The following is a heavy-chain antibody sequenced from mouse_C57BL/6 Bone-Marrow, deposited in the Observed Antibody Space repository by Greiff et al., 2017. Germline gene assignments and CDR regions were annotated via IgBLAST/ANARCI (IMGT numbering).Heavy chain of an antibody. J-gene: IGHJ2*01. D-gene: IGHD1-1*01. CDR2: ISYDGSN. V-gene: IGHV3-6*01. CDR1: GYSITSGYY. Sequence: VQLKQSGPGLVKPSQSLSLTCSVTGYSITSGYYWNWIRQFPGNKLEWMGYISYDGSNNYNPSLKNRISITRDTSKNQFFLKLNSVTTEDTATYYCARVRVTTVVEDYWGQGTTLTVSS. CDR3: ARVRVTTVVEDY.